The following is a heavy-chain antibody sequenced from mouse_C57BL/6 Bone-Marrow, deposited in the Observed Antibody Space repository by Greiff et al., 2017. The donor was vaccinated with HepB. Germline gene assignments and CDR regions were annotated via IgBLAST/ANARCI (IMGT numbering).Heavy chain of an antibody. V-gene: IGHV14-4*01. CDR3: TSYWVAY. J-gene: IGHJ3*01. CDR1: GFNIKDDY. CDR2: IVPENGDT. Sequence: VQLQQSGAELVRPGASVKLSCTASGFNIKDDYMHWVKQRPEQGLEWIGWIVPENGDTEYASKFQGKATITADTSSNTAYLQLSSLTSEDTAVYYCTSYWVAYWGQGTLVTVSA.